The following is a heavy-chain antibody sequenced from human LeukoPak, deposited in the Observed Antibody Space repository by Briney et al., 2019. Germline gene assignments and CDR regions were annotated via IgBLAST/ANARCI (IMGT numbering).Heavy chain of an antibody. D-gene: IGHD6-19*01. Sequence: SETLSLTCTVSGGSISSSSYYWGWIRQPPGTGLEWLGSIYYSGSTYYNPSLKSRVTISVDTSKNQFSLKLSSVTAADTAVYYCARQVAVAGPRLDYWGQGTLVTVSS. CDR3: ARQVAVAGPRLDY. V-gene: IGHV4-39*01. J-gene: IGHJ4*02. CDR2: IYYSGST. CDR1: GGSISSSSYY.